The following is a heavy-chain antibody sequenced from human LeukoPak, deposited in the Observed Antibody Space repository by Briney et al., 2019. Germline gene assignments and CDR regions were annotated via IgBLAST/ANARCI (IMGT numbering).Heavy chain of an antibody. CDR1: GFTFSRHG. D-gene: IGHD3-16*01. CDR3: AREAAWGNWYFDL. J-gene: IGHJ2*01. Sequence: SGGSLRLSCAASGFTFSRHGMHWVRQAPGKGLEWVAVIGDTGRARYYADSVKGRFTTSRDNSQNTLYLEMNSLRYDDTALYYCAREAAWGNWYFDLWGRGTLVIVSS. CDR2: IGDTGRAR. V-gene: IGHV3-30*03.